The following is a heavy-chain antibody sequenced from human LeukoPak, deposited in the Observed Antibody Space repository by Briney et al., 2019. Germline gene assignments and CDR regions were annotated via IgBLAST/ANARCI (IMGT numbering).Heavy chain of an antibody. CDR1: GYSFTSYW. V-gene: IGHV5-51*01. D-gene: IGHD2-2*01. CDR2: IYPGDSDT. CDR3: ALGYCSSTSCYRFDY. J-gene: IGHJ4*02. Sequence: GESLKISCKGSGYSFTSYWSGGVRQMPGKGLEWMGIIYPGDSDTRYSPSFQGEVTISADKSISTAYLQWSSLQASDTAMYYCALGYCSSTSCYRFDYWGQGTLVTVSS.